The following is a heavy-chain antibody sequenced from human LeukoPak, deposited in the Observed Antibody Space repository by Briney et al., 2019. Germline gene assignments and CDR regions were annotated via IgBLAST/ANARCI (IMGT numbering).Heavy chain of an antibody. V-gene: IGHV4-34*01. J-gene: IGHJ5*02. Sequence: SETLSLTCAVYGGSFSGYYWSWIRQPPGKGLEWIGEINHSGSTNYNPSLKSRVTISVDTSKNQFSLKLSSVTAADTAVYYCAGEASSGWYFWFDPWGQGTLVTVSS. CDR1: GGSFSGYY. CDR3: AGEASSGWYFWFDP. CDR2: INHSGST. D-gene: IGHD6-19*01.